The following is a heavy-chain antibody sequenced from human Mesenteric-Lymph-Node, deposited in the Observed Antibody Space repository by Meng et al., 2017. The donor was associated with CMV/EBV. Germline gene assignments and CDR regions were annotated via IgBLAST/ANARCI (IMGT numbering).Heavy chain of an antibody. V-gene: IGHV3-9*01. J-gene: IGHJ6*02. CDR2: ISWNSGSI. Sequence: GGSLRLSCAASGFTFDDYAMHWVRQAPGKGLEWVSGISWNSGSIGYADSVKGRFTISRDNSKNTLYLQMNSLRAEDTAVYYCAKDRHQLLHYYGMDVWGQGTTVTVSS. CDR1: GFTFDDYA. CDR3: AKDRHQLLHYYGMDV. D-gene: IGHD2-2*01.